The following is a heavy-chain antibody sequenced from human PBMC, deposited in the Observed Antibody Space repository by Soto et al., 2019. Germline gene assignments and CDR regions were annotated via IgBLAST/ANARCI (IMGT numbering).Heavy chain of an antibody. CDR3: AKDRSSSWTFDY. D-gene: IGHD6-13*01. J-gene: IGHJ4*02. Sequence: QVRLVESGGGVVQPGRSLRLSCAASGVTFNRCGMHWVRQAPGKGLEWVTFISKDGSDKGYADSVRGRFTISRDNSKNPLYLQMDRLRADDTAVYFCAKDRSSSWTFDYWGQGTLVTVSS. V-gene: IGHV3-30*18. CDR2: ISKDGSDK. CDR1: GVTFNRCG.